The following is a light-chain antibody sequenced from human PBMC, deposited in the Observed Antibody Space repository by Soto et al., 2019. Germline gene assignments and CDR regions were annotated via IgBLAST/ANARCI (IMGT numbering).Light chain of an antibody. Sequence: QSVLTQPPSVSEAPGQRVTISCTGTSSDIGAGQDVHWYQQVPGAAPKLLIYANAIRPSGVPDRFSASKSGTSASLAITGLRAEDEADYYCQSYDSSLTTYVFGTGTKV. CDR3: QSYDSSLTTYV. V-gene: IGLV1-40*01. CDR1: SSDIGAGQD. CDR2: ANA. J-gene: IGLJ1*01.